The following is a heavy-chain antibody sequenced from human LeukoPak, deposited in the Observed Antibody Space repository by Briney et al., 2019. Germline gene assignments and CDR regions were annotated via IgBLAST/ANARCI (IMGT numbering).Heavy chain of an antibody. Sequence: GASVKVSCKASGYTFTRYYIHWVRQTPGQGLEWMGWINPNSGGTNYVQKFQGRVTMTRDTSISTAYMDLSRLKSDDTAVYYCARKPTPTVYYVSGTSNDYWGQGTLVTVSS. CDR1: GYTFTRYY. CDR3: ARKPTPTVYYVSGTSNDY. D-gene: IGHD3-10*01. V-gene: IGHV1-2*02. CDR2: INPNSGGT. J-gene: IGHJ4*02.